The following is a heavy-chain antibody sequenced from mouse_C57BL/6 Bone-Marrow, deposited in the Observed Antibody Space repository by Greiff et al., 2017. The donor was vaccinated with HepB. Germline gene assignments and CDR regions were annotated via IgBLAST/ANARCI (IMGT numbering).Heavy chain of an antibody. Sequence: EVHLVESGPELVKPGASVKISCKASGYSFTGYYMNWVKQSPEKSLEWIGEINPSTGGTTYNQKFKAKATLTVDKSSSTAYMQLKSLTSEDSAVYYCARGLRRVDYWGQGTTLTVSS. CDR1: GYSFTGYY. J-gene: IGHJ2*01. V-gene: IGHV1-42*01. D-gene: IGHD2-4*01. CDR3: ARGLRRVDY. CDR2: INPSTGGT.